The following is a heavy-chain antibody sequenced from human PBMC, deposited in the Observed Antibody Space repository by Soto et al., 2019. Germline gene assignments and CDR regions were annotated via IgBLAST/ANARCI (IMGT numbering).Heavy chain of an antibody. V-gene: IGHV3-21*01. J-gene: IGHJ4*02. Sequence: GGSLRLSCAASGFTFSSYSMNWVRQAPGKGLEWVSSISSSSSYIYYADSVKGRFTISRDNAKNSLYLQMNSLRAEDTAVYYCARVETVTTSGFDYWGQGTLVTVSS. D-gene: IGHD4-17*01. CDR3: ARVETVTTSGFDY. CDR2: ISSSSSYI. CDR1: GFTFSSYS.